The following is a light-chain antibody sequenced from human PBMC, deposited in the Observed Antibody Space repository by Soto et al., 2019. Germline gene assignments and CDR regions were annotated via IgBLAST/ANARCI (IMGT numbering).Light chain of an antibody. CDR2: DAS. Sequence: EIVLTQSPGTLSLSPGERATLSCRASQTVINTYVAWYQQKPGQAPRLLIYDASTRATGIPDRCSASGSGTDFTLTISRLGPEDFAEYYCQQYGTSPWTFGQGTKVDIK. CDR3: QQYGTSPWT. V-gene: IGKV3-20*01. CDR1: QTVINTY. J-gene: IGKJ1*01.